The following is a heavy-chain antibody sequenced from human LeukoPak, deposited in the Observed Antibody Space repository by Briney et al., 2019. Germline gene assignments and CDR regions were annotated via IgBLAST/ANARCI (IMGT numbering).Heavy chain of an antibody. D-gene: IGHD5-18*01. V-gene: IGHV1-69*13. CDR1: GGTFSSYA. CDR3: ASCGYSYGYYFDY. J-gene: IGHJ4*02. CDR2: IIPIFGTA. Sequence: SVKVSFKASGGTFSSYAISWVRQAPGQGLEWMGGIIPIFGTANYAQKFQGRVTITADESTSTAYMELSSLRSEDTAVYYCASCGYSYGYYFDYWGQGTLVTVSS.